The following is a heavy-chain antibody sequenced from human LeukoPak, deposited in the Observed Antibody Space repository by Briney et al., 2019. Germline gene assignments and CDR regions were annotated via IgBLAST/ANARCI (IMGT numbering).Heavy chain of an antibody. Sequence: PETLSLTCTVSGGSISSYYWSWIRQPPGKGLEWIGYIYYSGSTNYNPSLKSRVTISVDTSKNQFSLKLSSVTAADTAVYYCARGRRDGYNRDFDLWGRGTLVTVSS. V-gene: IGHV4-59*08. J-gene: IGHJ2*01. CDR3: ARGRRDGYNRDFDL. D-gene: IGHD5-24*01. CDR2: IYYSGST. CDR1: GGSISSYY.